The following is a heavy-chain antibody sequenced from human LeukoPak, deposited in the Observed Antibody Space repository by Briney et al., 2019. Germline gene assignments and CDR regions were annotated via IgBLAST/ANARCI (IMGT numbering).Heavy chain of an antibody. CDR1: GFTFSSYG. CDR3: AKDSMDTAMVALAFDI. D-gene: IGHD5-18*01. J-gene: IGHJ3*02. Sequence: PGGSLRLSCAASGFTFSSYGMHWVRQAPGKWLEWVAVIWYDGSNKYYADSVKGRFTISRDNSKNTLYLQMNSLRAEDTAVYYCAKDSMDTAMVALAFDIWGRGTMVTVSS. V-gene: IGHV3-33*06. CDR2: IWYDGSNK.